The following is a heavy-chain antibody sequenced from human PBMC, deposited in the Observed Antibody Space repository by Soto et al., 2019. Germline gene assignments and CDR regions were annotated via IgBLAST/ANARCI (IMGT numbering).Heavy chain of an antibody. D-gene: IGHD2-15*01. CDR3: ARGPPVVVAATPFRWFDP. CDR2: TNHSGST. Sequence: SETLSLTCAVYGGSFSGYYWSWIRQPPGKGLEWIGETNHSGSTNYNPSLKSRVTISVDTSKNQFSLKLSSVTAADTAVYYCARGPPVVVAATPFRWFDPWGQGTLVTVSS. J-gene: IGHJ5*02. CDR1: GGSFSGYY. V-gene: IGHV4-34*01.